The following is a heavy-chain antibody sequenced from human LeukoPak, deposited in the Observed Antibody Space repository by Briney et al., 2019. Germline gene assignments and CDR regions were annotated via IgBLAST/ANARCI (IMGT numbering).Heavy chain of an antibody. CDR1: GFTFDDYA. J-gene: IGHJ4*02. D-gene: IGHD1-26*01. V-gene: IGHV3-43*02. CDR2: ISGDGGST. Sequence: GGSLRLSCAASGFTFDDYAMHWVRHAPGKGLEWVSLISGDGGSTYYADSVKGQFTIPRDNSKNSLYLQMNSLRTEDTALYYCAKDTWELPTSLSRYGDFDYWGQGTLVTVSS. CDR3: AKDTWELPTSLSRYGDFDY.